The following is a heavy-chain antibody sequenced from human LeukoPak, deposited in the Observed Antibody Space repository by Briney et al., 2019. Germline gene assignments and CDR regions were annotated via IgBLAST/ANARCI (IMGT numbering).Heavy chain of an antibody. Sequence: GGPLRLSCAASGFTFSGYWMSWVRQAPGKGLEWVANIKKDGSEKYYVSSVKGRFTISRDNTKNSLYLQMNSLRADDTAVYYCARDVPDYFDSGISDYWGQGTLVTVSS. V-gene: IGHV3-7*01. D-gene: IGHD3-10*01. CDR3: ARDVPDYFDSGISDY. CDR1: GFTFSGYW. CDR2: IKKDGSEK. J-gene: IGHJ4*02.